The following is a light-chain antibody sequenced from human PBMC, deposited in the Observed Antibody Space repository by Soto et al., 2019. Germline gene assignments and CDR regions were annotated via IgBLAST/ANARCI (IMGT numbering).Light chain of an antibody. CDR2: GAS. J-gene: IGKJ1*01. V-gene: IGKV3-15*01. CDR1: QSVSSN. Sequence: EIVMTQSPATLSVSPGERATLSCRASQSVSSNLAWYQQKPGQAPRLLIYGASTRATGIPARFSGSGSGTEFTLIISSLQSEDFAVYYCQQYGSSPQTFGQGTKVDIK. CDR3: QQYGSSPQT.